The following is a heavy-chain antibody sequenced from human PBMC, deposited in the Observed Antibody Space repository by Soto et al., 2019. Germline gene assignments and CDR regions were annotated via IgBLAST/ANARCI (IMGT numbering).Heavy chain of an antibody. CDR2: VFHTGNT. Sequence: SETLSLTCSVSGDSVSSGDYYWSWIRQPPGKGLEWIGYVFHTGNTNYNPSLKSRATISEDASKNQVSLRLTSVTAADTAVYFCAREQYNWKIWGQGTLVXV. V-gene: IGHV4-61*08. CDR3: AREQYNWKI. J-gene: IGHJ4*02. CDR1: GDSVSSGDYY. D-gene: IGHD1-20*01.